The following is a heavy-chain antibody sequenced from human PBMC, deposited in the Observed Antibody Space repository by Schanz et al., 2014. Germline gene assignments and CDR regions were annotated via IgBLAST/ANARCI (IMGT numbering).Heavy chain of an antibody. CDR3: ARDSGPYYDKSMDV. CDR2: IWSDGSGK. Sequence: QVQLVESGGGVVQFGRSLRLSCVASGFTFSSYAMSWVRQAPGKGLEWVAVIWSDGSGKYYADSVKGRFTISRDSPKNTLYLQMNSLRAEDTALYYCARDSGPYYDKSMDVWGQGTTVAVSS. CDR1: GFTFSSYA. J-gene: IGHJ6*02. D-gene: IGHD3-9*01. V-gene: IGHV3-33*01.